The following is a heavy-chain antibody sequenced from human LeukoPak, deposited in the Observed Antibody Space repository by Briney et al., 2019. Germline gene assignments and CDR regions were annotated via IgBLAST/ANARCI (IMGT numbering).Heavy chain of an antibody. CDR3: ARLSEMLRGPEVIYYFEH. V-gene: IGHV3-53*01. D-gene: IGHD3-10*01. J-gene: IGHJ4*02. CDR1: GFTVSSNS. Sequence: GGSLRLSCTVSGFTVSSNSMSWVRQAPGKGLEWVSFIYSGGNTHYSDSVKGRFTISRDNSKNTLYLQMNSLRAEDTAVYYCARLSEMLRGPEVIYYFEHWGQGTLVTVSS. CDR2: IYSGGNT.